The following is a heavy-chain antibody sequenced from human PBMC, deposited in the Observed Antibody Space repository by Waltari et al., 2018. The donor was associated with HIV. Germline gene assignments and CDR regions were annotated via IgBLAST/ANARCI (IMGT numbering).Heavy chain of an antibody. CDR2: SNSDGSIT. CDR1: GFTLRSYW. J-gene: IGHJ1*01. Sequence: EVQLVESGGGLVQPGGPLRLHCAASGFTLRSYWMHWVRHAPGKGLVWFSRSNSDGSITSHADSVKGRFTISRDNARNTLYLQMNSLGAEDTAMYYCAKGGTSGYTFGFGRWGQGTLVTVS. CDR3: AKGGTSGYTFGFGR. D-gene: IGHD5-18*01. V-gene: IGHV3-74*01.